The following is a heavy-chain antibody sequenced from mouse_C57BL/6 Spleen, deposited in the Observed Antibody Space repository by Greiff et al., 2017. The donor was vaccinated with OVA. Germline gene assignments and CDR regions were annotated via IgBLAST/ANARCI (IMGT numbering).Heavy chain of an antibody. CDR1: GFTFSSYA. V-gene: IGHV5-4*01. CDR3: AREWFAY. J-gene: IGHJ3*01. Sequence: DVQLQESGGGLVKPGGSLKLSCAASGFTFSSYAMSWVRQTPEKRLEWVATISDGGSYTYYPDNVKGRFTISRDNAKNNLYLQMSHLKSEDTAMYYCAREWFAYWGQGTLVTVSA. CDR2: ISDGGSYT.